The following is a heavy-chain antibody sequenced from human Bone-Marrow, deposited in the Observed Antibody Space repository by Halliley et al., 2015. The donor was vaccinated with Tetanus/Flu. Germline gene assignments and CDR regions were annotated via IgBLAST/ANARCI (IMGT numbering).Heavy chain of an antibody. V-gene: IGHV3-23*01. Sequence: SGVTLSNYAMSWVRQAPGKGLEWISAISDSGGSTYYADSVRGRFTMSRDNSQNTLYLQMNSLRVEDTAVYYCAKGWGGDYFCYWGQGTLVTVSS. D-gene: IGHD3-16*01. CDR1: GVTLSNYA. J-gene: IGHJ4*02. CDR2: ISDSGGST. CDR3: AKGWGGDYFCY.